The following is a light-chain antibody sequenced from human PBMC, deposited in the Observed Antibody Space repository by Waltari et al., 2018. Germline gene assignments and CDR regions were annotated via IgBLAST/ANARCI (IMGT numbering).Light chain of an antibody. J-gene: IGKJ4*01. Sequence: DIHMTQSPSSLSASVGDRVNITCQASQDIKKYLSWYQQKPGKAPNILIYAASLFPPFFPSRFSGSGSGTDFTLTISRLPPPFLSPSSSQKSSNLPLTYGGGT. V-gene: IGKV1-33*01. CDR1: QDIKKY. CDR3: QKSSNLPLT. CDR2: AAS.